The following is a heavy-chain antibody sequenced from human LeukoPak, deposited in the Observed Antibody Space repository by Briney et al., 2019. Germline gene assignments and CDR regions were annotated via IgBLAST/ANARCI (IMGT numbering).Heavy chain of an antibody. Sequence: SETQSLTCTVSDGSIIRMSSYWGWIRQPPGKGLEWIGSIYYDGSTFYNPCVKSRVTMSVDTSKNQFSLNLSSVTAADTVVFHAEDHIRDRAVAQYFDYWGQGTLVTVSS. CDR1: DGSIIRMSSY. J-gene: IGHJ4*02. D-gene: IGHD6-19*01. V-gene: IGHV4-39*01. CDR3: EDHIRDRAVAQYFDY. CDR2: IYYDGST.